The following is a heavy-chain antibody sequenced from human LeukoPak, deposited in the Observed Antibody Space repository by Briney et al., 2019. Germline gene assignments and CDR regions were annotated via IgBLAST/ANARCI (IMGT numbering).Heavy chain of an antibody. D-gene: IGHD6-19*01. CDR3: AKDKTPVSGWYGGIDY. V-gene: IGHV3-23*01. Sequence: PGGSLRLSSAASGFTFSRYAMSWVRQAPGKGLEWVSTFGGGGGSTYYADSVKGRFTISRDNSKNTLYLQMNSLRAEDTAIYYCAKDKTPVSGWYGGIDYWGQGTLVTVSS. CDR1: GFTFSRYA. J-gene: IGHJ4*02. CDR2: FGGGGGST.